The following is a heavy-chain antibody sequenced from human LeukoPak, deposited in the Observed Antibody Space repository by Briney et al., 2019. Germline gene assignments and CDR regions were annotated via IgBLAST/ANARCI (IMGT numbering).Heavy chain of an antibody. CDR3: TTAPAGTFDY. D-gene: IGHD1-26*01. CDR2: IKSKSVGGTT. CDR1: GFTFNNAW. V-gene: IGHV3-15*01. Sequence: GGPLRLSCAASGFTFNNAWVSWVRQAPGKGLEWVGRIKSKSVGGTTDYAEPVKGRFTISRDDSKNTLYLEMNSLKTEDTAVYYCTTAPAGTFDYWGQGTLVTVSS. J-gene: IGHJ4*02.